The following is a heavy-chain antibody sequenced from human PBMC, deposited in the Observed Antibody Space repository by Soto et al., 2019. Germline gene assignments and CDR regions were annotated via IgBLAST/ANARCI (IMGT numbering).Heavy chain of an antibody. CDR3: ARQDYTNYRGGKDV. CDR1: GYSFTSHW. V-gene: IGHV5-51*01. Sequence: GESLKISCQTSGYSFTSHWLAWVRQMPGNGLEGMGIIYPSDSDIRYRPSFQGQVTISDDKSISTPYLQWSSLKASDTATYYCARQDYTNYRGGKDVSGPGTTVTDAS. D-gene: IGHD2-8*01. J-gene: IGHJ6*01. CDR2: IYPSDSDI.